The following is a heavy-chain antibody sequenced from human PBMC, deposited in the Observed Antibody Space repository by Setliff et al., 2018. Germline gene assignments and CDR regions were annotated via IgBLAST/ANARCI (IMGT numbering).Heavy chain of an antibody. J-gene: IGHJ4*02. D-gene: IGHD1-20*01. V-gene: IGHV1-46*01. CDR2: INPSGGST. Sequence: ASVKVSCKASGYTFTSYYMHWVRQAPGQGLEWMGIINPSGGSTGYAQKFQGRVTITADESTSTAYMELSSLRSEDTAVYYCASSDITGTTRYDYWGQGTLVTVSS. CDR3: ASSDITGTTRYDY. CDR1: GYTFTSYY.